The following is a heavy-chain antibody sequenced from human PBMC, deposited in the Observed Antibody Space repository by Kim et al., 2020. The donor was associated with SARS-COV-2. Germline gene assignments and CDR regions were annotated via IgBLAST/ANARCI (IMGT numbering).Heavy chain of an antibody. CDR2: IYPGDSDT. CDR1: GYSFTSYW. CDR3: ARLPAYIAVAGIHYYYYGMDV. Sequence: GESLKISCKGSGYSFTSYWIGWVRQMPGKGLEWMGIIYPGDSDTRYSPSFQGQVTISADKSISTAYLQWSSLKASDTAMYYCARLPAYIAVAGIHYYYYGMDVWGQGTTVTVSS. V-gene: IGHV5-51*01. D-gene: IGHD6-19*01. J-gene: IGHJ6*02.